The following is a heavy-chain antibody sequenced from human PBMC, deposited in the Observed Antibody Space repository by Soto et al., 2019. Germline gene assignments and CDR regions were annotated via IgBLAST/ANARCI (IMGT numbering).Heavy chain of an antibody. CDR1: GYRFTTYW. CDR3: ARQHCGRGTCYSWLFDF. Sequence: GESLKSSCEASGYRFTTYWIAWVRQMPGKGLEWMGAINPDDSDARYSPSFEGQVTISVDKFINTAYLQWSSLKASDTAMYYCARQHCGRGTCYSWLFDFWAQGTLVTVSS. J-gene: IGHJ4*02. CDR2: INPDDSDA. D-gene: IGHD2-15*01. V-gene: IGHV5-51*01.